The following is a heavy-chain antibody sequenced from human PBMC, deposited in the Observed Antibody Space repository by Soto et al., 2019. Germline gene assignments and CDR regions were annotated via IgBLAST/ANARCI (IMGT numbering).Heavy chain of an antibody. CDR2: IITSLGIA. V-gene: IGHV1-69*10. CDR3: ARELAAAASNYAFDI. J-gene: IGHJ3*02. D-gene: IGHD6-13*01. Sequence: ASVKVSCKASGGTFSRYAISWVRQAPGPGLEWMGGIITSLGIANYAQKIQGRVTITADKSTSTAYMELSSLRSEDTAVYYCARELAAAASNYAFDIWGQGTMVTVSS. CDR1: GGTFSRYA.